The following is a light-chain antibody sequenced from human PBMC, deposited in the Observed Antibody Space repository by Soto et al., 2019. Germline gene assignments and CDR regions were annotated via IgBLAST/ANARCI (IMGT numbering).Light chain of an antibody. J-gene: IGKJ1*01. CDR1: QSINRW. CDR3: QQYKSYLRT. V-gene: IGKV1-5*03. CDR2: EAY. Sequence: DIQMTQSPSTLSASVGDRVTITCRASQSINRWFAWYQQSPGKAPNLLIYEAYSLESGVPSRFSGSGSGTEFSLPISSLQPDDIAIYYCQQYKSYLRTFGQGTKVEIK.